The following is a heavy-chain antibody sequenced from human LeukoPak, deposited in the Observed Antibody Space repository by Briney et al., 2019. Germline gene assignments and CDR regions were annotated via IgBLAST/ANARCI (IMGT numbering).Heavy chain of an antibody. CDR2: IHPSSGAT. J-gene: IGHJ4*02. D-gene: IGHD2/OR15-2a*01. CDR1: GYTFNAYH. V-gene: IGHV1-2*06. CDR3: ARDLPFED. Sequence: ASVKVSCKASGYTFNAYHMHWVRQAPGQGLEWMGRIHPSSGATNYAQRFQGRVTLTRDTSINTAYMELSRLTSDDTAVYYCARDLPFEDWGQGTLVTVSS.